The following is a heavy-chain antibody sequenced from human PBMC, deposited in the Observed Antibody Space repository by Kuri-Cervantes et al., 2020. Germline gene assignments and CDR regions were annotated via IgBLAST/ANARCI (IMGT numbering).Heavy chain of an antibody. J-gene: IGHJ4*02. CDR2: INPNSGAT. CDR3: ARGGNSGNHIPWYFGF. V-gene: IGHV1-2*02. CDR1: GYTFSGYY. D-gene: IGHD3-10*01. Sequence: ASVKVSCKASGYTFSGYYLHWVRQAPGQGLEWMGWINPNSGATDYAQKLQGRVTMTRDTSIATAYMVLSSLRSDDTAVYYCARGGNSGNHIPWYFGFWDQGALVTVSS.